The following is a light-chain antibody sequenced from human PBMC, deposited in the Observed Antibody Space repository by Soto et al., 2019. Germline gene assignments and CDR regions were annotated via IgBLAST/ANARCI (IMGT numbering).Light chain of an antibody. V-gene: IGKV1-6*01. CDR3: LQDYNYPRT. Sequence: AIQMTQSPSSLSACVGDRVTITCRASQGIRNDLGWYRQKPGKAPKLLIYAASSLQSGVPSRFSGSGSGTDFTLTISSLQPEDFATYYCLQDYNYPRTLGQGTKVDIK. CDR1: QGIRND. J-gene: IGKJ1*01. CDR2: AAS.